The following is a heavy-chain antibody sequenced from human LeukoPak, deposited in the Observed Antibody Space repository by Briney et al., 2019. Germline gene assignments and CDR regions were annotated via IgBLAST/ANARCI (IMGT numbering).Heavy chain of an antibody. CDR1: GYTFSTYY. CDR3: ARANGGGLDY. D-gene: IGHD3-10*01. CDR2: IHPTDGST. J-gene: IGHJ4*02. V-gene: IGHV1-46*01. Sequence: ASVKVSCXTSGYTFSTYYMHWVRQAPRQGLEWLGIIHPTDGSTSYTQKIQGRVTMTRDTATGTVYLELSSLRSEDTAVYWCARANGGGLDYWGQGTLITVSS.